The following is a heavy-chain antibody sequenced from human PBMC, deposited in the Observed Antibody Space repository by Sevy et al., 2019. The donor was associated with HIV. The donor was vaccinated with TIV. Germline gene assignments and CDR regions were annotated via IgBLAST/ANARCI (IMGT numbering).Heavy chain of an antibody. D-gene: IGHD6-6*01. Sequence: GGSLRLSCAASGFTFSSYAMSWVRQAPGKGLEWVSVISGSGGSTYYADSVKGRFTISRDNSKNTLYLQMNSLRAEDTAVYYCAKARGRYSSSYDAFDIWGQGTMVTVSS. CDR2: ISGSGGST. J-gene: IGHJ3*02. CDR3: AKARGRYSSSYDAFDI. CDR1: GFTFSSYA. V-gene: IGHV3-23*01.